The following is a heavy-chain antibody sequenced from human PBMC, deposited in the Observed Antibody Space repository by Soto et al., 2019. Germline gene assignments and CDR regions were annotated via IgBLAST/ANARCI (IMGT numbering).Heavy chain of an antibody. CDR2: IIPIFGTV. J-gene: IGHJ4*02. D-gene: IGHD1-1*01. CDR1: GGTFSNYP. CDR3: SRPRTVATTKVYDY. V-gene: IGHV1-69*01. Sequence: QVQLVQSGAEVKEPGSSVQVSCKASGGTFSNYPFTWVRQAPGQGLEWMGGIIPIFGTVTYAQKFQGRLTIRADEATMTAYMEMSGLTSEDTAVYYCSRPRTVATTKVYDYWCQGTLVTVSS.